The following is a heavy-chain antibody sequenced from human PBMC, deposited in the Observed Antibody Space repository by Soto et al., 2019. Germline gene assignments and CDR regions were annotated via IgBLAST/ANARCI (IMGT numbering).Heavy chain of an antibody. D-gene: IGHD3-22*01. Sequence: GESEKSSCKGRGYSVSSYWRSWVRQMNGKGLEWMGRIDPSDSYTNYSPSFQGHVTISADKSISTAYLQWSSLKASDTAMYYCARHITMIVVAGAFDIWGQGTMVTVSS. CDR1: GYSVSSYW. V-gene: IGHV5-10-1*01. CDR2: IDPSDSYT. J-gene: IGHJ3*02. CDR3: ARHITMIVVAGAFDI.